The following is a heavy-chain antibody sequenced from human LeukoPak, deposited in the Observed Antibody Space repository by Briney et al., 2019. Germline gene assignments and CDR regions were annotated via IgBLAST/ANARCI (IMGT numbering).Heavy chain of an antibody. J-gene: IGHJ6*02. CDR3: AKQPIYSYYGLDV. CDR2: INPNSRGT. Sequence: ASVKVPCKASGYTFTDYYIQWLRQAPGQGLEWIGWINPNSRGTDYAQKFLGRVAVTRDTSINTAYMELSSLRADDTAVYFCAKQPIYSYYGLDVWGQGTTVTVSS. CDR1: GYTFTDYY. V-gene: IGHV1-2*02. D-gene: IGHD6-13*01.